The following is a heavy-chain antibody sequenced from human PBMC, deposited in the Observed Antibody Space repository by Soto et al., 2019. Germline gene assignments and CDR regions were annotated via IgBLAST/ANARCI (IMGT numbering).Heavy chain of an antibody. CDR3: ANHDQEGSGYYWPFDY. CDR2: IIPIFGTA. V-gene: IGHV1-69*01. D-gene: IGHD3-22*01. Sequence: QVQLVQSGAEVKKPGSSVKVSCKASGGTFSSYAISWVRQAPGQGLEWMGGIIPIFGTANYAQKFQGRVTITADESTSTAYMELGSLRSEDTAVYYCANHDQEGSGYYWPFDYWGQGTLVTVSS. J-gene: IGHJ4*02. CDR1: GGTFSSYA.